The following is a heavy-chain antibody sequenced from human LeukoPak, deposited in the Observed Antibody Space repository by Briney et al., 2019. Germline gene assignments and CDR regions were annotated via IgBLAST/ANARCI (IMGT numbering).Heavy chain of an antibody. D-gene: IGHD3-3*01. Sequence: GGSLRLSCAASGFTFSSHMMHWVRQAPAKGLEWVAVISYDGRKKYYGDSVKGRFTISGDNSKNTLYLQMNSLRPEDTAVFYCARVVSRLEGLGSNIAWPYYYYEVDVWGQGTTVTVSS. V-gene: IGHV3-30*03. CDR1: GFTFSSHM. J-gene: IGHJ6*02. CDR3: ARVVSRLEGLGSNIAWPYYYYEVDV. CDR2: ISYDGRKK.